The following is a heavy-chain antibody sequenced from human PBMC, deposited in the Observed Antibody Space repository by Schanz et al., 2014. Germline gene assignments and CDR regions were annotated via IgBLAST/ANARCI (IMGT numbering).Heavy chain of an antibody. CDR3: AKDQGSYGSGSYSYFDY. CDR2: IYSSGST. CDR1: GFTVSNSY. Sequence: DVQLVDSGGGLVQPGGSLRLSCAASGFTVSNSYIHWVRQAPGKGLEWVSTIYSSGSTYYADSVRGRFTISRDNAKNSLYLQMNSLRAEDTAVYYCAKDQGSYGSGSYSYFDYWGQGTLXTVSS. D-gene: IGHD3-10*01. J-gene: IGHJ4*02. V-gene: IGHV3-53*01.